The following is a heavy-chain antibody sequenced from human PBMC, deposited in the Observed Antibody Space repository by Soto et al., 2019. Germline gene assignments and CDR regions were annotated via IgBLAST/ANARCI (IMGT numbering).Heavy chain of an antibody. CDR2: ISGSGTST. D-gene: IGHD1-26*01. V-gene: IGHV3-23*01. J-gene: IGHJ4*02. Sequence: VGSLRLSCEASGFTFSRYAMTWVRQAPGKGLEWVSSISGSGTSTYYADSVKGRITISRDNSKDTLFLQMNSLTAEDTAVYYCAKDHSSGSYWDYWGQGTLVTVSS. CDR3: AKDHSSGSYWDY. CDR1: GFTFSRYA.